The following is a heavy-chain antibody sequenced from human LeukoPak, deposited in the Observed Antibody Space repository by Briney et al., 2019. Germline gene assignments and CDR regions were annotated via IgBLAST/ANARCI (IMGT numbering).Heavy chain of an antibody. D-gene: IGHD2-2*01. CDR2: IRGDGNSL. J-gene: IGHJ3*02. V-gene: IGHV3-74*01. CDR3: ATNTYADYVSFDI. CDR1: GFTVRDFW. Sequence: GGSLRLSCVASGFTVRDFWMHWVRHPPGRGLEWDSRIRGDGNSLSYAASVKGRFTISRDNAKNTLYLQMNSLRAEDTAVYYCATNTYADYVSFDIWGQGTMVTVSS.